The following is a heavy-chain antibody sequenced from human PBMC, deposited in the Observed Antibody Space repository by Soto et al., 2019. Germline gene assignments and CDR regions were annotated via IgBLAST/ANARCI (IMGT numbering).Heavy chain of an antibody. Sequence: PGGSLRLSCSASGFTFSSYAMHWVRQAPGKGLEYVSAISSNGGSTYYADSVKGRFTISRDNSKNTLYLQMSSLRAEDTAVYYCVKGDGGSLPDVFWFDPWGQGTLVTVSS. J-gene: IGHJ5*02. CDR3: VKGDGGSLPDVFWFDP. CDR1: GFTFSSYA. CDR2: ISSNGGST. V-gene: IGHV3-64D*06. D-gene: IGHD1-26*01.